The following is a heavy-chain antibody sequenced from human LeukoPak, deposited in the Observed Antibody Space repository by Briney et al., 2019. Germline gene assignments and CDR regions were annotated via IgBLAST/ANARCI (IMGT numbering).Heavy chain of an antibody. CDR3: ARQPYVLGAYYFDS. J-gene: IGHJ4*02. CDR1: GGSMSSYY. D-gene: IGHD1-26*01. V-gene: IGHV4-59*08. CDR2: IFYSGST. Sequence: SETLSLTCTVSGGSMSSYYWSWIRQPPGKGLEWIGYIFYSGSTNYNPSLKSRVTVSVDTSKNQFSLKLGSVTAADTAVYYCARQPYVLGAYYFDSWGQGALVTVSS.